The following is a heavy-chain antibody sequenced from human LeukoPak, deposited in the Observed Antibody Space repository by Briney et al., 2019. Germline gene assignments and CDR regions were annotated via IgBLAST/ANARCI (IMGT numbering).Heavy chain of an antibody. CDR2: IIPILGIA. D-gene: IGHD5-12*01. V-gene: IGHV1-69*04. CDR3: ARGIVATSYFDY. CDR1: GGTFSSYA. J-gene: IGHJ4*02. Sequence: SVKVSCKASGGTFSSYAISWVRQAPGQGLEWMGRIIPILGIANYAQKFQGRVTITADKSTSTAYMELSSLRSEDTAVYYCARGIVATSYFDYWGQGTLVTVSS.